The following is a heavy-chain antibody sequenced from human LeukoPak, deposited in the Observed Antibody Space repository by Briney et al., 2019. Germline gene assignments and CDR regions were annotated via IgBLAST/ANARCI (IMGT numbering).Heavy chain of an antibody. J-gene: IGHJ4*01. Sequence: GGSLRLSCAASGFSLSDFWMHWVRQVPGKELVWVALIRIDGNTNVADSVRGRFSISRDTAKNTLYLQMNSLRAEDSAIYYCARDDNYCDGRSYSSGFDHWGHGTLVTVSS. D-gene: IGHD3-22*01. CDR3: ARDDNYCDGRSYSSGFDH. CDR2: IRIDGNT. CDR1: GFSLSDFW. V-gene: IGHV3-74*01.